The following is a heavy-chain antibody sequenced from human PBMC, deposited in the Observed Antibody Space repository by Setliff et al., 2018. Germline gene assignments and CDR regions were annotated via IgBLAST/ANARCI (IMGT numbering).Heavy chain of an antibody. CDR1: GSAFANYN. D-gene: IGHD5-12*01. V-gene: IGHV3-21*04. J-gene: IGHJ4*02. CDR3: ASSRTWIPVLDH. Sequence: GESLRLSCAASGSAFANYNMIWVRQAPGKGLEWVASLSSANNYIVYADSVKGRFTVSRDNAQSSLFLQMNSLSAEDTATYYCASSRTWIPVLDHCGQGTLVTVSS. CDR2: LSSANNYI.